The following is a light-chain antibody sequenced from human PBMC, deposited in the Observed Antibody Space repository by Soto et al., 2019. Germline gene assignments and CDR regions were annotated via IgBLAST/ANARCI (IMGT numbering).Light chain of an antibody. CDR3: CSYARGSTLV. Sequence: QSALTQPASVSGSPGQSITISCTGTSSDVGSYNLVSWYQQHPGKALKLMIYEDSKRPSGVSNRFFGSKSGNTASLTISGLQSEDEADYFCCSYARGSTLVFGGGTKVTVL. V-gene: IGLV2-23*01. CDR2: EDS. CDR1: SSDVGSYNL. J-gene: IGLJ3*02.